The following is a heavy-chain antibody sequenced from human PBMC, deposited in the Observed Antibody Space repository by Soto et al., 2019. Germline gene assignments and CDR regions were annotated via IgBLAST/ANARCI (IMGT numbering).Heavy chain of an antibody. D-gene: IGHD3-22*01. CDR2: VYYSGNA. Sequence: SETLSLTCTVSGGSISNYYWSWIRQPPGKGLEWIGCVYYSGNAYYNPSLKSRVTMSVDTSKNQFSLRLSSVTAADTAVYYCARDPHYTDSSGYYVSSGNFDSWGQGILVTVSS. CDR3: ARDPHYTDSSGYYVSSGNFDS. CDR1: GGSISNYY. V-gene: IGHV4-59*12. J-gene: IGHJ4*02.